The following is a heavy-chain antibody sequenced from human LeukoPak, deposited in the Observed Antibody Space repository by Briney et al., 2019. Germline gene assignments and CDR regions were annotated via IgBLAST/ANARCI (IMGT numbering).Heavy chain of an antibody. V-gene: IGHV2-5*01. Sequence: SGPTLVNPTQTLTLTCTFSGFSLSTSGVGVGWIRQPPGKALEWLALIYWNDDKRYSPSLKSRLTITKDTSKNQVVLTMTNMDPVDTATYYCARTLMVMYVDIVATFWPYFDYWGQGTLVTVSS. CDR1: GFSLSTSGVG. J-gene: IGHJ4*02. CDR3: ARTLMVMYVDIVATFWPYFDY. D-gene: IGHD5-12*01. CDR2: IYWNDDK.